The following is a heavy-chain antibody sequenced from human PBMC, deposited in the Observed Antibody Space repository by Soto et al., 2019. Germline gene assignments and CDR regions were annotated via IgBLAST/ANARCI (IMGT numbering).Heavy chain of an antibody. CDR2: ISTSGGTT. CDR1: GFTFSNFD. Sequence: GGSLVLACAASGFTFSNFDMTWVRQAPGKGLEWVSGISTSGGTTYYADSVKGRFTSSRDNSKNTLYLQMTSLRAEDTAVYYCAKGTAAPAHWGQGTMVTVSS. CDR3: AKGTAAPAH. D-gene: IGHD6-13*01. J-gene: IGHJ1*01. V-gene: IGHV3-23*01.